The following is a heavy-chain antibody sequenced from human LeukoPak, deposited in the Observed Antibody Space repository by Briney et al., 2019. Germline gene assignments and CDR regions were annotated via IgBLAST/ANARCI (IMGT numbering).Heavy chain of an antibody. CDR3: ATGLKYYGSGSYGDY. Sequence: GASVKVSCKASGYTFTGYYMHWVRQAPGQGLKWMGWINPNSGGTNYAQKFQGRVTMTRDTSISTAYMELSSLRSEDTAVYYCATGLKYYGSGSYGDYWGQGTLVTVSS. V-gene: IGHV1-2*02. J-gene: IGHJ4*02. CDR2: INPNSGGT. D-gene: IGHD3-10*01. CDR1: GYTFTGYY.